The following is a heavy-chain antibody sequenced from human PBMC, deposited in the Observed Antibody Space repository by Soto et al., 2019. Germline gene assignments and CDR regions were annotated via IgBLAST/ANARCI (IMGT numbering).Heavy chain of an antibody. Sequence: GGSLRLSCAASGFTFSSYGMHWVRQAPGKGLERVAVIWYDGSNKYYADSVKGRFNISRDNSKNTLYLKMNSLRAEDRAVYYFARVILRSGSSGWYGYYYYYGMDVWGQGTTVTVSS. J-gene: IGHJ6*02. CDR3: ARVILRSGSSGWYGYYYYYGMDV. D-gene: IGHD6-19*01. V-gene: IGHV3-33*01. CDR1: GFTFSSYG. CDR2: IWYDGSNK.